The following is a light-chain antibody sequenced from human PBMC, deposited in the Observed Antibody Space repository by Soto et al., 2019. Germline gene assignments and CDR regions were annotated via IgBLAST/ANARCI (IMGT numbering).Light chain of an antibody. J-gene: IGLJ2*01. V-gene: IGLV2-14*01. CDR3: STYTRRSTVV. CDR1: SSDVGAYNY. CDR2: EVS. Sequence: QSALTQPASVSGSPGQSITISCTGTSSDVGAYNYISWYQQHPGKAPKLMIYEVSNRPSGVSTRFSGSKSGNTASLTISGLQAEDEGDYYCSTYTRRSTVVFGGGTKLTVL.